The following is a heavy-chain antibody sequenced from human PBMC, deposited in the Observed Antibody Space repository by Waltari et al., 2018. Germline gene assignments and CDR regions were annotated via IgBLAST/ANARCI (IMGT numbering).Heavy chain of an antibody. J-gene: IGHJ5*02. Sequence: QLQLQESGPGLVKPSETLSLTCTVSGGSISSSSYYWGWIRQPPGKGLEWIGSIYYSGSTYSNPSLQSRVTISLDTSKNQFSLNLSSVPAADTAVYYCARHKAFGELSWFDPWCQGTLVTVSS. V-gene: IGHV4-39*01. CDR3: ARHKAFGELSWFDP. CDR1: GGSISSSSYY. CDR2: IYYSGST. D-gene: IGHD3-10*01.